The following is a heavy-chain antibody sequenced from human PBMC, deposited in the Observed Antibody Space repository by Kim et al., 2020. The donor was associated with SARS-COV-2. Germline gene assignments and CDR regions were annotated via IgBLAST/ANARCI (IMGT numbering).Heavy chain of an antibody. J-gene: IGHJ4*02. D-gene: IGHD6-13*01. CDR3: AGLGYSSSWSDY. Sequence: YHNPSLKSRVTISVHTSKNQFSLKLRSVTAADTAVYYCAGLGYSSSWSDYWGQGTLVTVSS. V-gene: IGHV4-39*01.